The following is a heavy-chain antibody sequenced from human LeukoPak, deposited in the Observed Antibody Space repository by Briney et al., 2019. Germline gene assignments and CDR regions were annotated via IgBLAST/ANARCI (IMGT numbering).Heavy chain of an antibody. CDR1: GYTFTGYY. CDR3: ARLFSSGWPFDY. J-gene: IGHJ4*02. Sequence: GASVKVSCKASGYTFTGYYMHWVRQAPGQGLEWMGWINPNSGGTNYAQKFQGRVTMTRDTSISTAYMELSRLRSADTAVYYCARLFSSGWPFDYWGQGTLVTVSS. D-gene: IGHD6-19*01. CDR2: INPNSGGT. V-gene: IGHV1-2*02.